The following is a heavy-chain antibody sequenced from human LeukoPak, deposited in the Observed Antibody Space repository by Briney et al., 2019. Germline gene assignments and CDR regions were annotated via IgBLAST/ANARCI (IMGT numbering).Heavy chain of an antibody. Sequence: GSLRLSCAASGFSFSDHQMHWVRQAPGKGLEWVAFISYDGIRKYYSDSVKGRFTISRDNSKNTLYLQMNSLRGEDTAVYSCARDFSDHYSLDYWGQGTLVTVSS. CDR3: ARDFSDHYSLDY. CDR1: GFSFSDHQ. CDR2: ISYDGIRK. V-gene: IGHV3-30*04. D-gene: IGHD2-15*01. J-gene: IGHJ4*02.